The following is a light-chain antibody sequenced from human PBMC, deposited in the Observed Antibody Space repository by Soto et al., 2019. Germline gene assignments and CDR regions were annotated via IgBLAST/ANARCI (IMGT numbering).Light chain of an antibody. J-gene: IGKJ1*01. CDR1: QSVSSY. CDR2: DAS. V-gene: IGKV3-11*01. CDR3: QQRSNWPPT. Sequence: EIVLTQSPATLSVSPGERATLSCRASQSVSSYLAWYQQRPGQAPRLLIYDASNRATGIPARFSGAGSGTDFTLTISRLEPEDFAVYYCQQRSNWPPTFGQGTKVDIK.